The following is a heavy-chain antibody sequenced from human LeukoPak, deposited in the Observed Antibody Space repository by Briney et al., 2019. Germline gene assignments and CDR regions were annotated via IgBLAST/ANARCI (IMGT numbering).Heavy chain of an antibody. CDR3: AKDEYSDAYKTWYFQH. Sequence: GGSLRLSCAASGFTFSRDAMSWVRQAPGKGLEWVSAISGSGGSTYYADSVKGRFTISRDNSKNTLYLQMNSLRAEDTAVYYCAKDEYSDAYKTWYFQHWGQGTLVTVSS. J-gene: IGHJ1*01. D-gene: IGHD5-18*01. CDR1: GFTFSRDA. V-gene: IGHV3-23*01. CDR2: ISGSGGST.